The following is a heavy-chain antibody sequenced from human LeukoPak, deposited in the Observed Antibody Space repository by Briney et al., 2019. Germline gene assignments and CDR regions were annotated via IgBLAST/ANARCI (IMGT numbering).Heavy chain of an antibody. D-gene: IGHD3-3*01. CDR2: IKQDGSEK. CDR1: GFTFSSYW. V-gene: IGHV3-7*04. CDR3: ARGLTIFGVVNDAFDF. J-gene: IGHJ3*01. Sequence: PGGSLRLSCAASGFTFSSYWMSWVRQAPGKGLEWVANIKQDGSEKYYVDSVKGRFTISRDNAKNSLYLQMNSLRAEDTAVYYCARGLTIFGVVNDAFDFWGQGTMVTVSS.